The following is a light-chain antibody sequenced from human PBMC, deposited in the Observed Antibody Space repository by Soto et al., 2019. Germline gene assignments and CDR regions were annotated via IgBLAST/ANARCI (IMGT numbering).Light chain of an antibody. CDR1: QSVTNY. CDR3: QHRRHWLII. CDR2: STI. J-gene: IGKJ5*01. V-gene: IGKV3-11*01. Sequence: EIVLTQSPATLSLSPGERATLSFRARQSVTNYLAWYQQKAGQAPRLLIYSTIHRATGIPARFSGSGSGTDFTRTLSSREPEGFAVYYCQHRRHWLIIFGQGTRLEI.